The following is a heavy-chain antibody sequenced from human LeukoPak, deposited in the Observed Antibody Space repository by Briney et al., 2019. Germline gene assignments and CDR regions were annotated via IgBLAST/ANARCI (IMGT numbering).Heavy chain of an antibody. CDR2: ISRNSGSI. J-gene: IGHJ6*02. D-gene: IGHD6-19*01. V-gene: IGHV3-9*01. CDR3: AKDKYSSVLGMDV. CDR1: GFTFDDYA. Sequence: GGSLRLSCAASGFTFDDYAMHWVRQAPGKGLEWVSGISRNSGSIGYADSVKGRFTISRDNAKNSLYLQMNSLRAEDTALYYCAKDKYSSVLGMDVWGQGTTVTVSS.